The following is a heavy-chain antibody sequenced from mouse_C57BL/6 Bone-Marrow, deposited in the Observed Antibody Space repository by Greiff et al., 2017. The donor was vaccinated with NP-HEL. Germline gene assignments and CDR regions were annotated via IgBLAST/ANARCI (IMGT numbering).Heavy chain of an antibody. CDR3: ARHPYGYESLMDY. CDR2: INSDGGST. V-gene: IGHV5-2*01. D-gene: IGHD2-2*01. J-gene: IGHJ4*01. CDR1: EYEFPSHD. Sequence: EVNVVESGGGLVQPGESLKLSCESNEYEFPSHDMSWVRKTPEKRLELVAAINSDGGSTYYPDTMERRFIISRDNTKKTLYLQMSSLRAEDTALYYCARHPYGYESLMDYWGQGTSVTVSS.